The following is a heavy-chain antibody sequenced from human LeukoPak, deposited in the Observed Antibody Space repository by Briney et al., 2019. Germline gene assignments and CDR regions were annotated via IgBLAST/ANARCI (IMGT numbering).Heavy chain of an antibody. V-gene: IGHV1-69*13. CDR1: GGTFSSYA. Sequence: GASVKVSCKASGGTFSSYAISWVRQAPGQGLEWMGGIIPIFGTANYAQKFQGRVTITADESTSTAYMELSSLRSEDTAVYYCARDWHHLGIAAAGHWGQGTLVTVSS. CDR3: ARDWHHLGIAAAGH. CDR2: IIPIFGTA. D-gene: IGHD6-13*01. J-gene: IGHJ4*02.